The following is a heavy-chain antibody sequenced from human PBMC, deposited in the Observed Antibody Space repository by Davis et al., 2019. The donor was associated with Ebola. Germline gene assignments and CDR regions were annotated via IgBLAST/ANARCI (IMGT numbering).Heavy chain of an antibody. Sequence: GESLKISCAASGFTFSSYWMHWVRQAPGKGLVWVSRINSDGSSTSYADSVKGRFTISRDNAKNTLYLQMSSLRAEDAAVYYCARDFHDYSNYAYYYYMDVWGKGTTVTVSS. D-gene: IGHD4-11*01. CDR1: GFTFSSYW. J-gene: IGHJ6*03. CDR2: INSDGSST. V-gene: IGHV3-74*01. CDR3: ARDFHDYSNYAYYYYMDV.